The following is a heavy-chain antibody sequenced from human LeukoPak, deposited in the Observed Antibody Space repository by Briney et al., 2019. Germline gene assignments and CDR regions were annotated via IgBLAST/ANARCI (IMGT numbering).Heavy chain of an antibody. CDR1: RYTLTELS. CDR2: FDPEDGET. D-gene: IGHD5-18*01. J-gene: IGHJ4*02. CDR3: VRDRSGIQLWLH. V-gene: IGHV1-24*01. Sequence: ASVKVSCKVSRYTLTELSMHWVRQAPGKGLEWMGGFDPEDGETIYAQKLQGRVTMTTDTSTSTAYMELRSLRSDDTAVYYCVRDRSGIQLWLHWGQGILVTVSS.